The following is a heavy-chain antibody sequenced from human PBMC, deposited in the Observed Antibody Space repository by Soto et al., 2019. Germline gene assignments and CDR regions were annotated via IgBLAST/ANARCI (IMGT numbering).Heavy chain of an antibody. CDR3: AKDYSNSSKWFDP. CDR2: IYFSGRT. J-gene: IGHJ5*02. CDR1: GGSISSSSYY. D-gene: IGHD6-6*01. V-gene: IGHV4-39*01. Sequence: QLQLQESGPGLVKPSETLSLTCTVSGGSISSSSYYWVWIRQSPGKGLEWIGSIYFSGRTFYNPSLESRVTISLDTSKNQFSLKLTSVTASDTAVYYCAKDYSNSSKWFDPWGQGALVTVSP.